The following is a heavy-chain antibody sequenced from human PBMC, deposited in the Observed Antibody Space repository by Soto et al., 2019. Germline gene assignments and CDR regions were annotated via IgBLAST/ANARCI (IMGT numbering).Heavy chain of an antibody. CDR3: ARVPLRYSSSHNFDS. D-gene: IGHD6-19*01. J-gene: IGHJ4*02. CDR2: IYHSGTT. V-gene: IGHV4-38-2*01. Sequence: SETLSLTCAVSGGSIISNYWWAWIRQSPGKGLVWIGSIYHSGTTFYNPSLESRVIISLDTSESRFALRLTSVTAADSAVYYCARVPLRYSSSHNFDSWGQGALVTVSS. CDR1: GGSIISNYW.